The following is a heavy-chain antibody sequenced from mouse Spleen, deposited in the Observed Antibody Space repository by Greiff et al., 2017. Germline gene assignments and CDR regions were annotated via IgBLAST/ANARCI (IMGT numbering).Heavy chain of an antibody. V-gene: IGHV5-9*04. CDR3: ARDLYYGNYVWFAY. D-gene: IGHD2-1*01. Sequence: EVKLMESGGGLVKLGGSLKLSCAASGFTFSSYAMSWVRQTPEKRLEWVATISSGGGNTYYPDSVKGRFTISRDNAKNTLYLQMSSLKSEDTAMYYCARDLYYGNYVWFAYWGQGTLVTVSA. CDR1: GFTFSSYA. J-gene: IGHJ3*01. CDR2: ISSGGGNT.